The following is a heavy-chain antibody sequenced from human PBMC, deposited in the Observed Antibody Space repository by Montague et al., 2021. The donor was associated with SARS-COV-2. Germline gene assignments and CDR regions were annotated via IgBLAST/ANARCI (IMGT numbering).Heavy chain of an antibody. J-gene: IGHJ4*02. Sequence: SETLSLTCTVSGGSISSYYWSWIRQPPGKGLEWIGYIYYSGSTNYNPSLKSRVTISVDTSKNQFSLELSSVTAVDTAVYYCARGNTWEGYSYGFDYWGQGTLVTVSS. CDR3: ARGNTWEGYSYGFDY. D-gene: IGHD5-18*01. CDR1: GGSISSYY. CDR2: IYYSGST. V-gene: IGHV4-59*01.